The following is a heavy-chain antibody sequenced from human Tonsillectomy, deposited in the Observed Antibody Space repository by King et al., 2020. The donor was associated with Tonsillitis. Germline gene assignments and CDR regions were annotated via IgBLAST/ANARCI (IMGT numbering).Heavy chain of an antibody. D-gene: IGHD6-6*01. CDR3: ARGRGGTKYSSSSHFDY. Sequence: VQLVQSGAEVKKPGASVKVSCKASGYAFTSYGISWVRQAPGQGLEWMGWISAYNGNTNYAQKLQGRVTMTTDTSTSTAYMELRSLRTDDTAVYYCARGRGGTKYSSSSHFDYWGQGTLVTVSS. CDR2: ISAYNGNT. CDR1: GYAFTSYG. J-gene: IGHJ4*02. V-gene: IGHV1-18*04.